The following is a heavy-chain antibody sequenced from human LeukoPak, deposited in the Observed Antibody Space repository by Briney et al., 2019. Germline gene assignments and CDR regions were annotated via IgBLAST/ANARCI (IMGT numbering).Heavy chain of an antibody. J-gene: IGHJ4*01. D-gene: IGHD1-26*01. V-gene: IGHV3-21*01. CDR1: GFTFSSYS. CDR3: ARSPVGATPLEY. Sequence: GGSLRLSCAASGFTFSSYSMNWVRQAPGKGLEWVSSISSSSSYIYYADSVKGRFTISRDNAKNSLYLQMNSLRAEDPAVYYCARSPVGATPLEYWGQGTLVTVSS. CDR2: ISSSSSYI.